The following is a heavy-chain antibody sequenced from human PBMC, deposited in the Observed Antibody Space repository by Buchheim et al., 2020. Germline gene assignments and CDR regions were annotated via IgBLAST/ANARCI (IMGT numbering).Heavy chain of an antibody. D-gene: IGHD6-6*01. CDR3: ARTSSIATWGWYFDL. Sequence: QVTLRESGPALVKPTQTLTLTCTFSGFSLSTSGMCVSWIRQPPGKALEWLARIDWDDDKYYSTSLKTRPTISKDTSKNQVGLTMTNMDPVDTATYYCARTSSIATWGWYFDLWGRGTL. CDR2: IDWDDDK. CDR1: GFSLSTSGMC. J-gene: IGHJ2*01. V-gene: IGHV2-70*15.